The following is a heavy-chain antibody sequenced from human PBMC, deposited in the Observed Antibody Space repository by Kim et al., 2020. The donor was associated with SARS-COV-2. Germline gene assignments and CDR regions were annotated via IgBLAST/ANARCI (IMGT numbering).Heavy chain of an antibody. V-gene: IGHV3-11*06. J-gene: IGHJ6*02. D-gene: IGHD6-13*01. Sequence: GRFTISRDNAKNSLYLQMNSLRAEDTAVYYCARDRWALAAAGYYYYYGMDVWGQGTTVTVSS. CDR3: ARDRWALAAAGYYYYYGMDV.